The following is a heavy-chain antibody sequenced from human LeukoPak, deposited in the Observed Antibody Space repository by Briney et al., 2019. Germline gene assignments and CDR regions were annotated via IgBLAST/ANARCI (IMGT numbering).Heavy chain of an antibody. D-gene: IGHD3-22*01. V-gene: IGHV3-23*01. J-gene: IGHJ4*02. CDR1: GFTFSSYA. Sequence: GGSLRLSCAASGFTFSSYAMSWVRQAPGKGLEWISAISGSGGSTYYADSVKGRFTISRENSKNTLYLQMNSLRAEDTAVYYCAKDGVYYDSSGYQDYWGQGTLVTVSS. CDR3: AKDGVYYDSSGYQDY. CDR2: ISGSGGST.